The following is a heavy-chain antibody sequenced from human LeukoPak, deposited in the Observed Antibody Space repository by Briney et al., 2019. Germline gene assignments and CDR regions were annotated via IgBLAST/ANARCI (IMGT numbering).Heavy chain of an antibody. CDR3: ARAGDYVIKD. D-gene: IGHD4-17*01. CDR2: IYYSGST. Sequence: PSETLSLTCTVSGGSISSSSYYWGWIRQPPGKGLEWIGSIYYSGSTYYNPSLKSRVTISVDTSKNQFSLKLNSVTAADTAVYYCARAGDYVIKDWGQGTLVTVSS. CDR1: GGSISSSSYY. J-gene: IGHJ4*02. V-gene: IGHV4-39*07.